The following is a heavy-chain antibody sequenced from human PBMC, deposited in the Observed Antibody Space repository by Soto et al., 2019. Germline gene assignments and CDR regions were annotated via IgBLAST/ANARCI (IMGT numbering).Heavy chain of an antibody. CDR3: ARGEQWLTPFDY. J-gene: IGHJ4*02. Sequence: SETLSLTCTVSGGSISSYYWSWIRQPPGKGLEWIGYIYYSGSTNYNPSLKSRVTISVDTSKNQFSLKLSSVTAADTAMYYCARGEQWLTPFDYWGQGTLVTVSS. D-gene: IGHD6-19*01. V-gene: IGHV4-59*01. CDR2: IYYSGST. CDR1: GGSISSYY.